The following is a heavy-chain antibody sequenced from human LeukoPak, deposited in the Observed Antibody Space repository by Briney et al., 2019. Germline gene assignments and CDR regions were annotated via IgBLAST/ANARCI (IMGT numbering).Heavy chain of an antibody. J-gene: IGHJ4*02. V-gene: IGHV3-7*01. CDR1: GFTFSSYW. CDR2: IKQDGSEK. CDR3: AISVAGQRGYFDY. D-gene: IGHD6-19*01. Sequence: PGGSLRLSCAASGFTFSSYWMSWVRQAPGKGLEWVANIKQDGSEKYYVDSVKGRFTISRDNAKNSLYLQMNSLRAEDTAVYYCAISVAGQRGYFDYWGQGTLVTVS.